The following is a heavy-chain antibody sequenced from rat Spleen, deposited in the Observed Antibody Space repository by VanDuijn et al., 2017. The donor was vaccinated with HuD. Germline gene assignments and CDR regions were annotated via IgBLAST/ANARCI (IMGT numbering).Heavy chain of an antibody. J-gene: IGHJ1*01. CDR1: GFSITSNY. V-gene: IGHV3-1*01. Sequence: EVRLQESGPGLVKPSQSLSLTCSVTGFSITSNYWGWIRKFPGNEMEWIGHINYSGSTTYNPSLKSRISITRDTSKNQFFLQLNSVTTEDTATYYCARRGNSVYWNFDFWGPGTMVTVSS. CDR2: INYSGST. CDR3: ARRGNSVYWNFDF. D-gene: IGHD4-4*01.